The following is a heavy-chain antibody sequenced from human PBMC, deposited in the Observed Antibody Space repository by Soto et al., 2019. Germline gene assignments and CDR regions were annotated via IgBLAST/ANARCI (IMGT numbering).Heavy chain of an antibody. Sequence: EVQLVESGGGLGQPGTSLRLSCAASGFTFDDFAMHWVRPAPGKGLEWVAGINWNSRSIDYADSVKGRFIISRDNAKKSIYLQLNNLTTEDTAFYYCAKDRRAMNWYFDLWGRGTLVVVSS. CDR2: INWNSRSI. CDR1: GFTFDDFA. CDR3: AKDRRAMNWYFDL. V-gene: IGHV3-9*01. J-gene: IGHJ2*01.